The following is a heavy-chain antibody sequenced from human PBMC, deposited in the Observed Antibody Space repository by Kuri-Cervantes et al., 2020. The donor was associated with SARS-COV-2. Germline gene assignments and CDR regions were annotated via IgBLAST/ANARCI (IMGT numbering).Heavy chain of an antibody. CDR3: AKDGLRVVEEWLPFDY. CDR1: GFTFSSYG. D-gene: IGHD3-3*01. V-gene: IGHV3-30*02. CDR2: IRYDGSNK. Sequence: GGSLRLSCAASGFTFSSYGMHWVRQAPGKGLEWVAFIRYDGSNKYYADSVKGRFTISRDNSKNTLYLQMNSLRAEDTAVYYCAKDGLRVVEEWLPFDYWGRRTLVTVSS. J-gene: IGHJ4*02.